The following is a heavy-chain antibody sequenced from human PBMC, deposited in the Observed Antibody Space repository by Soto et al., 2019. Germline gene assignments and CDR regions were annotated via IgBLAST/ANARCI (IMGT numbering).Heavy chain of an antibody. CDR3: ARHIHTIFGVVIIFDYYYGMDV. J-gene: IGHJ6*02. CDR1: GYTFTSYG. D-gene: IGHD3-3*01. Sequence: GASVKVSCTASGYTFTSYGISWVRQAPGQGLEWMGWISAYNGNTNYAQKLQGRVTMTTDTSTSTAYMELRSLRSDDTAVYYCARHIHTIFGVVIIFDYYYGMDVWGQGTTVTVSS. V-gene: IGHV1-18*01. CDR2: ISAYNGNT.